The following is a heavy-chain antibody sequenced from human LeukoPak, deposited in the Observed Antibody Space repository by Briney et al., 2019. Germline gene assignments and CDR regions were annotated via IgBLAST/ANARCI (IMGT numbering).Heavy chain of an antibody. V-gene: IGHV3-48*04. CDR1: GFTFSTYS. CDR3: ARDPYQLLLSYYFDY. J-gene: IGHJ4*02. D-gene: IGHD2-2*01. Sequence: GVLRLSCAASGFTFSTYSMNWVRQAPGKGLEWVSYISSSGSTIYYADSVKGRFTISRDNAKNSLYLQMNSLRAEDTAVYYCARDPYQLLLSYYFDYWGQGTLVTVSS. CDR2: ISSSGSTI.